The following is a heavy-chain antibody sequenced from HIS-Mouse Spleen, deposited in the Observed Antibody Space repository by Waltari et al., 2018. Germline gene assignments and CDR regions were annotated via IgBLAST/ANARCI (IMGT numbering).Heavy chain of an antibody. D-gene: IGHD6-13*01. Sequence: QLQLQELGPGLVKPSATLSLTCTVSGGSISSSSYYWGWIRQPPGKGLEWIGSIYYSGSTYYNPSLKSRVTISVDTSKNQFSLKLSSVTAADTAVYYCAREIPYSSSWYDWYFDLWGRGTLVTVSS. CDR3: AREIPYSSSWYDWYFDL. CDR2: IYYSGST. J-gene: IGHJ2*01. CDR1: GGSISSSSYY. V-gene: IGHV4-39*07.